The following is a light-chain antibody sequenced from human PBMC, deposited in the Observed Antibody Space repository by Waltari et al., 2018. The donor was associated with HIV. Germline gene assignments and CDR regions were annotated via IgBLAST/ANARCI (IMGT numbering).Light chain of an antibody. V-gene: IGKV1-5*03. J-gene: IGKJ5*01. Sequence: DIQMTQSPSTLSASVGDRVTITCRSCQSISTWLAWYQQQPGRAPKLLIYKPSSLHSGVPSRFSGSGSGTEFSLTISSLHPDDFTTYYCQQYHSYSLSFGQGTRLEMK. CDR1: QSISTW. CDR3: QQYHSYSLS. CDR2: KPS.